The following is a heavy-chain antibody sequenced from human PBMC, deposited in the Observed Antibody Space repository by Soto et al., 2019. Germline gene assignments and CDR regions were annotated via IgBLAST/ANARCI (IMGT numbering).Heavy chain of an antibody. J-gene: IGHJ4*02. V-gene: IGHV3-72*01. Sequence: XGSLLLSCAVSGFTFIDHYMDSVRQAPRKGLEWVGRSRNKAAGYTTVYAASVKDRFTVSRDDSQKSLYLQMNSLRTEDTAVYFCVRGYNSFDSWGQVTLVTVSS. CDR1: GFTFIDHY. CDR2: SRNKAAGYTT. CDR3: VRGYNSFDS. D-gene: IGHD1-1*01.